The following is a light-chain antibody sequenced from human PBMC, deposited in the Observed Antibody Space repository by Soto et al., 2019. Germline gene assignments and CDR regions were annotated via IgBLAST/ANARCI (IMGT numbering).Light chain of an antibody. J-gene: IGLJ1*01. CDR2: DVS. CDR3: SSYTTSNTRQIV. V-gene: IGLV2-14*03. CDR1: SRDVGGYNY. Sequence: QSALTQPASVSGSPGQSITISSTGTSRDVGGYNYVSWYQHHPRKAPKLIIHDVSNRPSGVSIRFSGSKSDNTASLTMSGLQPEDEADYHCSSYTTSNTRQIVFGTGTKVTVL.